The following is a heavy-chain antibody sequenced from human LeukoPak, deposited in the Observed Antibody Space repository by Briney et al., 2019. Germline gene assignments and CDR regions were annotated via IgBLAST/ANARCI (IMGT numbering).Heavy chain of an antibody. CDR3: ARQASGSYYLH. V-gene: IGHV3-30*04. D-gene: IGHD3-10*01. CDR2: ISYDGSNK. Sequence: GGSLRLSCAASGFTFSNYAMHWVRQTPGKGLEWVAVISYDGSNKYYADSVKGRFTISRDTSKNTLYLQMSSLRAEDTAVYYCARQASGSYYLHWGQGTLVTVSS. J-gene: IGHJ4*02. CDR1: GFTFSNYA.